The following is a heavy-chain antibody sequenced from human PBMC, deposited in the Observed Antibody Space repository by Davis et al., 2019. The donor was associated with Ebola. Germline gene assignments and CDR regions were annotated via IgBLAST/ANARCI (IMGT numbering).Heavy chain of an antibody. V-gene: IGHV1-69*13. J-gene: IGHJ5*02. D-gene: IGHD2-2*01. CDR2: IIPIFGTA. Sequence: AASVKVSCKASGGTFSSYAISWVRQAPGQGLEWMGGIIPIFGTANYAQKFQGRVTITADESTSTAYMELSSLRSEDTAVYYCARGTQIRGWFDPWGQGTLVTVSS. CDR3: ARGTQIRGWFDP. CDR1: GGTFSSYA.